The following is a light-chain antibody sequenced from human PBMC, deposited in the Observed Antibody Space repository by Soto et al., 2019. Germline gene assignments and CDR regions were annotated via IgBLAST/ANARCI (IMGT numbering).Light chain of an antibody. J-gene: IGKJ1*01. V-gene: IGKV1-39*01. CDR2: AAS. CDR1: QSISSY. CDR3: QQSYSSPPT. Sequence: DIQMTQSASSLSASVGDRVTITCRASQSISSYLNWFQQKPGKAPNLLIYAASSLQSGVPSRFSGSRSGPDFTLTISSLQPEDFATYYCQQSYSSPPTFGQGTKVDIK.